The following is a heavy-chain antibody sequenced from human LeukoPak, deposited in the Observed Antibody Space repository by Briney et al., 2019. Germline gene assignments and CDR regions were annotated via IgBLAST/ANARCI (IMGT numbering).Heavy chain of an antibody. CDR1: GLTVTSNY. V-gene: IGHV3-66*01. CDR2: IYSDGST. J-gene: IGHJ4*02. D-gene: IGHD4-23*01. CDR3: ARRPDYGGTPTFDY. Sequence: AGSLRLSCAASGLTVTSNYMSWVRQAPGKGLEWVSVIYSDGSTYYADSVKGRFSISRDNSKNTLYLQLNSLRVEDTAVYYCARRPDYGGTPTFDYWGQGTLVTVSS.